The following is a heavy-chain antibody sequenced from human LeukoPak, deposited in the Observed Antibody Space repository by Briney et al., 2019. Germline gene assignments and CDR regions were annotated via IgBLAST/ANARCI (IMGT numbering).Heavy chain of an antibody. CDR2: IIPIFGTA. CDR3: ARGWELLRHFDY. Sequence: GASVKVSCKASGGTFSSYAISWVRQGPGQGLEWMGGIIPIFGTANYAQKFQGRVTITADESTSTAYMELSSLRSEDTAVYYCARGWELLRHFDYWGQGTLVTVSS. D-gene: IGHD1-26*01. V-gene: IGHV1-69*13. J-gene: IGHJ4*02. CDR1: GGTFSSYA.